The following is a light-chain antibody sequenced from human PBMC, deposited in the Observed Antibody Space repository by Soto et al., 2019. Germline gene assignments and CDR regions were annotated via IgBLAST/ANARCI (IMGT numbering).Light chain of an antibody. J-gene: IGKJ1*01. Sequence: EIVLTQSPGTLSFPPGDIVAVSCRASQSLSVSYLAWYQQKPGQAPRLLIYGASTRATGIPDRFSGSGSGTDFTLTISRLEPEDFAVYYCQQYGTSPQTCGQGTKGDIK. CDR2: GAS. V-gene: IGKV3-20*01. CDR3: QQYGTSPQT. CDR1: QSLSVSY.